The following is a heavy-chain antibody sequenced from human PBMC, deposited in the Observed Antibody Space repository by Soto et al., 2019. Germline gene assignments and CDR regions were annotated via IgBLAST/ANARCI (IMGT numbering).Heavy chain of an antibody. J-gene: IGHJ4*02. V-gene: IGHV3-23*01. CDR2: VSGDASNT. Sequence: GGSLRLSCAASGFTFTNYGLSWVRQAPGKGLDWVATVSGDASNTHYADSVKGRFTISRDNSKSILFLQMKSLRVEDTAICYCARDVRASGEMFDYWGQGTQVTVSS. D-gene: IGHD4-17*01. CDR3: ARDVRASGEMFDY. CDR1: GFTFTNYG.